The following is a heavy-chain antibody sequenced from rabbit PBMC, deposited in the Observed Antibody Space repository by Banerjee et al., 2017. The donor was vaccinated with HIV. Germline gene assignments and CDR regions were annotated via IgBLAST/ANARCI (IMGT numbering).Heavy chain of an antibody. Sequence: QSLEESGGGLVKPGASLTLTCTASGFSFSNKYVMCWVRQAPGKGLEWIACINTSSGNTVYATWAKGRFTISKASWTTVTLQMTSLTAADTASYFCARSGGYYVATNAYDLWGQGTLVTVS. CDR1: GFSFSNKYV. CDR2: INTSSGNT. V-gene: IGHV1S40*01. D-gene: IGHD1-1*01. J-gene: IGHJ4*01. CDR3: ARSGGYYVATNAYDL.